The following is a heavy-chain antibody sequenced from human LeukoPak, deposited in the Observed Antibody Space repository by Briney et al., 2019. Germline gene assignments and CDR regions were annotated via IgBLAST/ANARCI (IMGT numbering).Heavy chain of an antibody. V-gene: IGHV3-23*01. Sequence: AGGSLRPSCAASGFSFSSFAMGWVRHSPGKGLGWLSTINGGGNTTFYADSVKGRFTISRDNSKTTLYLHMDRLRPDDTAIYYCTKELHVAVAVADYYYFYMDVWGRGTAVSVSS. D-gene: IGHD6-19*01. CDR2: INGGGNTT. CDR3: TKELHVAVAVADYYYFYMDV. J-gene: IGHJ6*03. CDR1: GFSFSSFA.